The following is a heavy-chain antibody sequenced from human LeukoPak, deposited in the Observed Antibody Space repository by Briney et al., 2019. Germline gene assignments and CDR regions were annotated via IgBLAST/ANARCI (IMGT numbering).Heavy chain of an antibody. D-gene: IGHD3-10*01. Sequence: SETLSLTCSVSGGSISSYYWSWIRQPPGKGLQWIGYIYYSGSTNYNPSLKSRVTISVDTSKNQFSLKLSSVTAADTAVYYCAREGITMVRGVIKPYYYYYMDVWGKGTTVTISS. V-gene: IGHV4-59*12. J-gene: IGHJ6*03. CDR1: GGSISSYY. CDR3: AREGITMVRGVIKPYYYYYMDV. CDR2: IYYSGST.